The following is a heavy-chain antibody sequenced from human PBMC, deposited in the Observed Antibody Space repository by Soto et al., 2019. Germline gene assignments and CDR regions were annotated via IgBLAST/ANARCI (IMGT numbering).Heavy chain of an antibody. J-gene: IGHJ4*02. CDR3: AREYTYGSNFFDC. V-gene: IGHV4-31*03. CDR2: LSHRGST. CDR1: GGSISSAAYY. D-gene: IGHD2-2*02. Sequence: QVQLQESGPGLVKPSQTLSLTCTVSGGSISSAAYYWSWIRQHPGKGLEWIGYLSHRGSTYYNPSLKSRVIISVVTSKNQFSLSLTSVTAADTAVYYCAREYTYGSNFFDCWGQGALVTVSS.